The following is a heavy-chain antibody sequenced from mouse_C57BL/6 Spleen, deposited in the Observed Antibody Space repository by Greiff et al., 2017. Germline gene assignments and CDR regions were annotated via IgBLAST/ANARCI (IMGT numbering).Heavy chain of an antibody. V-gene: IGHV3-6*01. CDR2: ISYDGSN. CDR3: AREEGIWFAY. J-gene: IGHJ3*01. Sequence: EVQLVESGPGLVKPSQSLSLTCSVTGYSITSGYYWNWIRQLPGNKLEWMGYISYDGSNNYNPSLKNRISITRDTSKNQFFLKLNSVTTEDTATYYCAREEGIWFAYWGQGTLVTVSA. CDR1: GYSITSGYY.